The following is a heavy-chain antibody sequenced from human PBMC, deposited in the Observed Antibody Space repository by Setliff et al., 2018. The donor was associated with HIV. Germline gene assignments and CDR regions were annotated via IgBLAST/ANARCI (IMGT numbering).Heavy chain of an antibody. D-gene: IGHD3-10*01. CDR1: GGSFSGYN. V-gene: IGHV4-34*01. CDR2: INHSGNT. J-gene: IGHJ4*02. CDR3: ARGLGRGSGTYYNPPGY. Sequence: TSETLSLTCAFNGGSFSGYNWMWIRQSPGEGLEWIGEINHSGNTNYNPSLKSRVTMSGDTSKNQFSLNLTSVTAADTAVYFCARGLGRGSGTYYNPPGYWGPGTLVTVSS.